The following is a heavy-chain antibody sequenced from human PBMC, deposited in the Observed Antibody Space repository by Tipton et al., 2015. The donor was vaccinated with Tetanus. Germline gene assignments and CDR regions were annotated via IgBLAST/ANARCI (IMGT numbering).Heavy chain of an antibody. J-gene: IGHJ3*01. Sequence: SLRLSCAASGFTFSSYGMHWVRQAPGKGLEWLSFISSDSRTLFYAESVKGRFTISRDNAQNSLYLQINGLRAEDTALYYCARGRGSSWFYVWGQGTMVIVSS. CDR3: ARGRGSSWFYV. D-gene: IGHD6-13*01. CDR2: ISSDSRTL. V-gene: IGHV3-48*01. CDR1: GFTFSSYG.